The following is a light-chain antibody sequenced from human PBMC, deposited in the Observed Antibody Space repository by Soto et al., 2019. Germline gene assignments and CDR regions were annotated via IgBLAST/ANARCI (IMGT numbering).Light chain of an antibody. CDR1: QDISGF. CDR2: AAS. CDR3: LQNNRYPWT. Sequence: DIQMTQSPSAMSASVGDRVTITCRASQDISGFLAWFQQKPGEVPKRLIYAASSLESGVPSRFSGSGSGTEFTLTISSLQPEDFATYYCLQNNRYPWTFGQGTKVEIK. J-gene: IGKJ1*01. V-gene: IGKV1-17*03.